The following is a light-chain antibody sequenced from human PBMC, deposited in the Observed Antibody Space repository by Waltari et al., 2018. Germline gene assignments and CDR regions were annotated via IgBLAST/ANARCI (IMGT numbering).Light chain of an antibody. J-gene: IGKJ1*01. CDR1: ESIGSS. CDR3: QQYYTYSLWA. V-gene: IGKV1-5*01. CDR2: HAS. Sequence: DIQMTQSPSTLSASLGASVPFTCRASESIGSSLAWYQQKSGKAPKLLLYHASTLEGGVPSRFSGSGSGTDFTLTISSLQPDDFATYFCQQYYTYSLWAFGQGTKVETK.